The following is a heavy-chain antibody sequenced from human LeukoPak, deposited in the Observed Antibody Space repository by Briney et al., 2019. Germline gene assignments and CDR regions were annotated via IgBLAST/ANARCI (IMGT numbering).Heavy chain of an antibody. V-gene: IGHV1-2*02. CDR1: GYTFTGYY. J-gene: IGHJ4*02. CDR2: INPNSGGT. D-gene: IGHD3-22*01. CDR3: ARDRSMYYDSSGYVY. Sequence: ASVKVSCKASGYTFTGYYMHWVLRAPGQGLEWMGWINPNSGGTNYAQKFQGRVTMTRDTSISTAYMELSRLRSDDTAVYYCARDRSMYYDSSGYVYWGQGTLVTVSS.